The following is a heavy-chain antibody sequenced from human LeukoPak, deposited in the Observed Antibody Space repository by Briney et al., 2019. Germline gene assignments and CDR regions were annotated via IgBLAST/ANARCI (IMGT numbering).Heavy chain of an antibody. CDR3: ARFGYYGSGCYSFDY. Sequence: TGGSLRLPCAASGFTFSDYYMSWIRQAPGKGLEWVSYISSGGSTIYYADSVKGRFTISRDNAKNSLYLQMNSLRAEDTAVYYCARFGYYGSGCYSFDYWGQGTLVTVSS. V-gene: IGHV3-11*01. CDR1: GFTFSDYY. D-gene: IGHD3-10*01. J-gene: IGHJ4*02. CDR2: ISSGGSTI.